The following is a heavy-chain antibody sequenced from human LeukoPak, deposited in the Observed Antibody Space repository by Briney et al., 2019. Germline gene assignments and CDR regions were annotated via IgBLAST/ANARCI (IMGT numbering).Heavy chain of an antibody. CDR3: ARDGGVPAAYGYFQH. J-gene: IGHJ1*01. CDR2: ISSSSSYI. D-gene: IGHD2-2*01. CDR1: GFTFSSYS. Sequence: GGSLRLSCAASGFTFSSYSMNWVRQAPGKGLEWVSSISSSSSYIYYADSVKGRFTISRDNAKNSLYLQMNSLRAEDTAVYYCARDGGVPAAYGYFQHWGQGTLVTVSS. V-gene: IGHV3-21*01.